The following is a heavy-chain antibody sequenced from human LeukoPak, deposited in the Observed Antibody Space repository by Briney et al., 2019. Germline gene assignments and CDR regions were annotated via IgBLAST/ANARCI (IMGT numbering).Heavy chain of an antibody. CDR2: INHSGST. J-gene: IGHJ3*02. Sequence: PSETLSLTCAVYGGSFGGYYWSWIRQPPGKGLEWIGEINHSGSTNYNPSLKSRVTISVDTSKNQFSLKLSSVTAADTAVYYCARSTTRRQVAFDIWGQGTMVTVSS. V-gene: IGHV4-34*01. CDR1: GGSFGGYY. CDR3: ARSTTRRQVAFDI. D-gene: IGHD1-1*01.